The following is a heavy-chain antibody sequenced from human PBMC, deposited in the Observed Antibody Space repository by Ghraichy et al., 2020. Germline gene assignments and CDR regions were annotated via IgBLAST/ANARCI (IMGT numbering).Heavy chain of an antibody. CDR1: GFTFSSYW. Sequence: GGSLRLSCAASGFTFSSYWMDWVRQAPGKGLEWVANINQDGSQKYYVDSVKGRFTISRDNAKNSFYLQMNSLRAEDTAVYYCSRSLDYWGQGTLVTVSS. CDR2: INQDGSQK. CDR3: SRSLDY. J-gene: IGHJ4*02. V-gene: IGHV3-7*01.